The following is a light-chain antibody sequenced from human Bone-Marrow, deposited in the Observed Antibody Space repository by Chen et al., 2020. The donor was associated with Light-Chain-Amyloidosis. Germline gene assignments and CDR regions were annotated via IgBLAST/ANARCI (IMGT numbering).Light chain of an antibody. CDR2: RDT. V-gene: IGLV3-25*03. J-gene: IGLJ2*01. CDR3: QSADSSGTYGVI. Sequence: SYELTQPPSVSVSPGQTARIPCSGDDLPTKYAYWYQQEAGQGRVLGINRDTRRPAGISERFCGSGSGTTATMTISGVQAEDEADYHCQSADSSGTYGVIFGGGTKLTVL. CDR1: DLPTKY.